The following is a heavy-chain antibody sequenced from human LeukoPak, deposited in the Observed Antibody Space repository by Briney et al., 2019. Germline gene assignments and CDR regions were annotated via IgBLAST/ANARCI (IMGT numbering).Heavy chain of an antibody. CDR2: SYYSGST. J-gene: IGHJ4*02. V-gene: IGHV4-59*12. Sequence: SETLSLTCTVSGGSISSYYWSWIRQPPGKGLEWIGYSYYSGSTNYNPSLKSRVTISLDTSKNRFSLKLSSVTAADTAVYYCARDQTYSGSGIYTYFDYWGQGILVTVST. CDR1: GGSISSYY. D-gene: IGHD3-10*01. CDR3: ARDQTYSGSGIYTYFDY.